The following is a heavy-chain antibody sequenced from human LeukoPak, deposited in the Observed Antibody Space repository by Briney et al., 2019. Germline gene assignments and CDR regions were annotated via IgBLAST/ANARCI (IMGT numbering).Heavy chain of an antibody. Sequence: GGSLRLSCAASGFTFSSYSMNWVRQAPGKGLEWVSYISSSSSTIDYADSVKGRFTISRDNAKNSLYLQMNSLRAEDTAVYYCARGRLSSGWQDYWGQGTLVTVSS. CDR2: ISSSSSTI. CDR3: ARGRLSSGWQDY. CDR1: GFTFSSYS. V-gene: IGHV3-48*01. J-gene: IGHJ4*02. D-gene: IGHD6-19*01.